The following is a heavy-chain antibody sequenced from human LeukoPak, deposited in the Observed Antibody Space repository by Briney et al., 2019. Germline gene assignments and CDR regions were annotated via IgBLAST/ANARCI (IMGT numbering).Heavy chain of an antibody. J-gene: IGHJ4*02. CDR3: ATTKGWYGSAGLDN. CDR2: ISGNNGNT. CDR1: GYTFSSYG. Sequence: ASVKVSCKASGYTFSSYGISWVRQAPGQGLEWMGWISGNNGNTNYVQKFQGRVTMTTDTSRTTAYMELRSLRSDDTAVYYCATTKGWYGSAGLDNWGQGTLVTVSS. D-gene: IGHD3-10*01. V-gene: IGHV1-18*01.